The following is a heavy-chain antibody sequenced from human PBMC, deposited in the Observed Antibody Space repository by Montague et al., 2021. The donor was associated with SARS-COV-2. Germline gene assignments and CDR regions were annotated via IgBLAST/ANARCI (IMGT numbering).Heavy chain of an antibody. CDR2: ISHSGST. V-gene: IGHV4-34*01. J-gene: IGHJ4*02. CDR3: ARHRRYDVVTYYPDF. CDR1: GGSFSGYY. Sequence: SETLSLTCAVYGGSFSGYYWSWIRQPPGKGLEWIGEISHSGSTNYNPSLKSRVTISVHTSRNQLSLNVKSVTAADTAVYYCARHRRYDVVTYYPDFWGQGILVTVSS. D-gene: IGHD3-9*01.